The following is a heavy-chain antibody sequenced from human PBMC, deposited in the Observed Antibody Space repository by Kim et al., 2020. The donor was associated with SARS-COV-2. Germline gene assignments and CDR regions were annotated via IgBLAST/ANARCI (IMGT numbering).Heavy chain of an antibody. CDR1: GFTFSSYG. V-gene: IGHV3-30*18. CDR3: AKDLDFLGIAIKYYFDY. Sequence: GGSLRLSCAASGFTFSSYGMHWVRQAPGKGLEWVAVISYDGSNKYYADSVKGRFTISRDNSKNTLYLQMNSLRAEDTAVYYCAKDLDFLGIAIKYYFDY. D-gene: IGHD6-13*01. CDR2: ISYDGSNK. J-gene: IGHJ4*01.